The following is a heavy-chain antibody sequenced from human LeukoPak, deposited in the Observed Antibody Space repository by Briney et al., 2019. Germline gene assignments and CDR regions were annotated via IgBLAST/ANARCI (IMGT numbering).Heavy chain of an antibody. D-gene: IGHD3-10*01. Sequence: GGSLRLSCAASGFTFSRNVMHWVRQAPGKGLEWVALTSYDGNNKFYADSVKGRFTISRDNSRNTLYLQMNSLRGEDAAVYSCARGGIPTGPYYYFYYMDVWGKGTAVTVSS. V-gene: IGHV3-30*01. CDR3: ARGGIPTGPYYYFYYMDV. CDR2: TSYDGNNK. J-gene: IGHJ6*03. CDR1: GFTFSRNV.